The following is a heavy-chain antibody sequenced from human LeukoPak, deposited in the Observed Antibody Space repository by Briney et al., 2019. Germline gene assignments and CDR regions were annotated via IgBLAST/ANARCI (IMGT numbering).Heavy chain of an antibody. V-gene: IGHV3-53*01. CDR3: TKAERKFRLYSGSDPYYRQGGLDF. J-gene: IGHJ4*02. CDR2: IYRGGST. CDR1: GFTVSSNY. D-gene: IGHD3-10*01. Sequence: GGSLRLSCAASGFTVSSNYMNWVRQAPGKGLEWVSVIYRGGSTYYADSVKGRFTISRDNSKNTLYLQMNNLRAEDTAVYDCTKAERKFRLYSGSDPYYRQGGLDFWGQGTLVTVSS.